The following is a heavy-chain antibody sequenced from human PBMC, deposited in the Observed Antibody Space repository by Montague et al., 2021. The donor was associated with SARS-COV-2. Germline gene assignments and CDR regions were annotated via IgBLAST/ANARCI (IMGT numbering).Heavy chain of an antibody. CDR2: IYDSGST. D-gene: IGHD4-17*01. CDR1: GRSVSSYY. CDR3: ARENTVTTFGGPYYIDS. V-gene: IGHV4-59*02. J-gene: IGHJ4*02. Sequence: SETLSLTCIVSGRSVSSYYWSWIRQPPGKGLEWIGYIYDSGSTNYNPSLKSRVTVSVDTSKNQFSLKLSPVTAADTAVYYCARENTVTTFGGPYYIDSWGQGTLVTVAA.